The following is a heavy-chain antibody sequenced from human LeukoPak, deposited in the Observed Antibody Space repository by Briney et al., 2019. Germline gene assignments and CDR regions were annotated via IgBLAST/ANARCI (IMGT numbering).Heavy chain of an antibody. J-gene: IGHJ4*02. CDR2: IYPGDSDT. D-gene: IGHD3-10*01. Sequence: GESLKISCKGSGYSFTSYWIGWVRQMPGKGLEWMGIIYPGDSDTRYSPSFQGQVTISADKSISTAYLQWSSLKASDTAMYYCARLLYYGSGSYSSLGYWGQGTLVTVSS. CDR1: GYSFTSYW. CDR3: ARLLYYGSGSYSSLGY. V-gene: IGHV5-51*01.